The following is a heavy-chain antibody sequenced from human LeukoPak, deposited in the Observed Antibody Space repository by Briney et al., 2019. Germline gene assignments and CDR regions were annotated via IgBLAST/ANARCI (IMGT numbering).Heavy chain of an antibody. CDR2: ISESGSGA. V-gene: IGHV3-23*01. J-gene: IGHJ4*02. D-gene: IGHD6-13*01. CDR1: GFAFSSFA. CDR3: AKDLGSSSWYYFDY. Sequence: GGSLRLSCAASGFAFSSFAMSWVRQAPGKGLEWVSSISESGSGAYYADSVKGRFTISRDNSKNTLYLQMNSLRAEDTAVYYCAKDLGSSSWYYFDYWGQGTLVTVSS.